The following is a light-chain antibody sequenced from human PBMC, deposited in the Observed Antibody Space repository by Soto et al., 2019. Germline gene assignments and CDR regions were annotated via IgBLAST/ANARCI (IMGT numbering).Light chain of an antibody. V-gene: IGKV3-20*01. J-gene: IGKJ1*01. CDR1: ESLSISY. CDR2: GAA. CDR3: QQYYRTPFT. Sequence: DIVSTRSPGTRSLSPGDRAALSCRASESLSISYLAWYQQKPGEAPRLLIYGAASRATGVPDRFSGSGSGTDVTLTSISLRPEDVAVYYCQQYYRTPFTFGQGTKVDIK.